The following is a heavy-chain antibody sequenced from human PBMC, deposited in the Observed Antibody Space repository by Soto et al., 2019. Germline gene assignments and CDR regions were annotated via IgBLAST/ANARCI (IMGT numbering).Heavy chain of an antibody. V-gene: IGHV3-21*01. D-gene: IGHD4-17*01. Sequence: GGSLRLSVEASGFTFISYSMNWVRRAPGKGLEWVSSISSSSSYIYYADSVKGRFTISRDNAKNSLYLQMNSLRAEDTAVYYCARDISYGDYDYWGQGTLVTVSS. J-gene: IGHJ4*02. CDR1: GFTFISYS. CDR3: ARDISYGDYDY. CDR2: ISSSSSYI.